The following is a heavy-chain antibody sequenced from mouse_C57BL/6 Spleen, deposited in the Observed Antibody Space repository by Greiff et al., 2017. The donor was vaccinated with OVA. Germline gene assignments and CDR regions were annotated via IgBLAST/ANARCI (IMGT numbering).Heavy chain of an antibody. CDR1: GFTFSSYA. CDR2: ISDGGSYT. V-gene: IGHV5-4*01. D-gene: IGHD4-1*01. CDR3: ARELGRYFDY. J-gene: IGHJ2*01. Sequence: EVKLMESGGGLVKPGGSLKLSCAASGFTFSSYAMSWVRQTPEKRLAWVATISDGGSYTYYPDNVKGRFTISRDNAKNNLYLQMSHLKSEDTAMYYCARELGRYFDYWGQGTTLTVSS.